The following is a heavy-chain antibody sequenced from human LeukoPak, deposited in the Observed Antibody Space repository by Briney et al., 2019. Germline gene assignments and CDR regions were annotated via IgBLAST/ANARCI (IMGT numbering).Heavy chain of an antibody. CDR1: GFTFSDYA. V-gene: IGHV3-48*02. D-gene: IGHD3-9*01. Sequence: SGGSLRLSCAASGFTFSDYAMNWVRQAPGKGLEWVSYISSRSSTIYYADSVEGRFTISRDNATNSLYLQMDNLRDEDTAVYYCASGLYLLTWLTLFDHWGQGILVTVSS. CDR3: ASGLYLLTWLTLFDH. J-gene: IGHJ4*02. CDR2: ISSRSSTI.